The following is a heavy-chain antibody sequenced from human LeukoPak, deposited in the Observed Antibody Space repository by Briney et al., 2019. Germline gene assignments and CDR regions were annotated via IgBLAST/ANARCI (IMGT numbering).Heavy chain of an antibody. J-gene: IGHJ4*02. V-gene: IGHV4-38-2*01. CDR3: ARSQRYSGYFPYFDY. Sequence: GSLRLSCAASGFTFSSYSMNWVRQAPGKGLEWIGSIYHSGSTYYNPSLKSRVTISVDTSKNQFSLKLSSVTAADTAVYYCARSQRYSGYFPYFDYWGQGTLVTVSS. CDR2: IYHSGST. D-gene: IGHD3-22*01. CDR1: GFTFSSYS.